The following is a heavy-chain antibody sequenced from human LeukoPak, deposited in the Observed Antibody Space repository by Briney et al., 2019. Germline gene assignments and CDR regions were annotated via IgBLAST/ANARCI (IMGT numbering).Heavy chain of an antibody. CDR2: ISEDGSNK. CDR3: AKDPGARYCSGGSCYNYYGMDV. V-gene: IGHV3-30*18. CDR1: GFTFSSYG. Sequence: GRSLRPSCAASGFTFSSYGMHWVRQAPGKWREWVSVISEDGSNKYYADSVKGRFTISRDNSKNTLYLQMNSLRAEDTAVYYCAKDPGARYCSGGSCYNYYGMDVWGQGTTVTVSS. D-gene: IGHD2-15*01. J-gene: IGHJ6*02.